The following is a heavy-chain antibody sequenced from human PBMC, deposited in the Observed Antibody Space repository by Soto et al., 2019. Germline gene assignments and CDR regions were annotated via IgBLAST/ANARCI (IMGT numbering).Heavy chain of an antibody. CDR1: VGSISIYY. V-gene: IGHV4-59*01. J-gene: IGHJ4*02. D-gene: IGHD6-13*01. Sequence: PAETLCLTCTVSVGSISIYYWSWIRQPPGKGLDWIGYIYYSGSTNYNPSLKSRVTISVDTSKNQFSLKLSSVTAADTAVYYCARAYGSSSWYRERDYFDYWGQGTLVTSPQ. CDR2: IYYSGST. CDR3: ARAYGSSSWYRERDYFDY.